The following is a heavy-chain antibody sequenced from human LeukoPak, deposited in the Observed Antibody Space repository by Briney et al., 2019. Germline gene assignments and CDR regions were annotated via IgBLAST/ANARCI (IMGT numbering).Heavy chain of an antibody. J-gene: IGHJ4*02. Sequence: GGSLRLSCAASGFTFSSYGMHWVRQAPGKGLEWVAFIRYDGSNKYYADSVKGRFTISRDDSKNTLYLQMNSLKAEDTAVYYCANLDDSHYYDSSGYRERGIDYWGQGTLVTVSS. CDR3: ANLDDSHYYDSSGYRERGIDY. CDR2: IRYDGSNK. D-gene: IGHD3-22*01. CDR1: GFTFSSYG. V-gene: IGHV3-30*02.